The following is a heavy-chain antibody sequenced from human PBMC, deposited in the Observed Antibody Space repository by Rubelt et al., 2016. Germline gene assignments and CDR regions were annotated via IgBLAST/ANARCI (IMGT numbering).Heavy chain of an antibody. V-gene: IGHV1-69*01. CDR2: IIPIFGTA. CDR1: GGTFSSYA. CDR3: AARGDFGVVSPNGFDP. Sequence: QVQLVQSGAEVKKPGSSVKVSCKASGGTFSSYAISWVRQAPGQGLEWMGGIIPIFGTANYAQRFQGRGKMTADESTSTACSGLSSRDAGDTAVYYCAARGDFGVVSPNGFDPWGQGTLVTVTS. D-gene: IGHD3-3*01. J-gene: IGHJ5*02.